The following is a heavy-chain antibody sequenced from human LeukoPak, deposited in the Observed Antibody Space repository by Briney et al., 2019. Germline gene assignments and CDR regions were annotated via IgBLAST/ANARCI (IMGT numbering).Heavy chain of an antibody. CDR1: GYTFTSYA. D-gene: IGHD2-8*01. Sequence: ASVTVSCKASGYTFTSYAMHWVRQAPGQRLEWMGWINAGNGNTKYSQKFQGRVTITRDTSASTAYMELSSLRSEDTAVYYCARDLSYVQGWCDPWGQGTLVTVSS. J-gene: IGHJ5*02. V-gene: IGHV1-3*01. CDR2: INAGNGNT. CDR3: ARDLSYVQGWCDP.